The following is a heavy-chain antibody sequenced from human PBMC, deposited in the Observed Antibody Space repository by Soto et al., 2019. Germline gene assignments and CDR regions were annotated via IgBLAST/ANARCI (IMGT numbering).Heavy chain of an antibody. Sequence: QVQLQESGPGLVKSSQTLSLTCTVSGDSISRGDYYWSWSWIRQHPGKGLEWIGYIYHSGSTYYNPSLKSRVTISADTSKNQFSLNLSSVTAADTAVYYCARVGRVPPAAAMDVWGLGTTVIVSS. D-gene: IGHD1-26*01. CDR1: GDSISRGDYY. CDR3: ARVGRVPPAAAMDV. J-gene: IGHJ6*02. V-gene: IGHV4-31*03. CDR2: IYHSGST.